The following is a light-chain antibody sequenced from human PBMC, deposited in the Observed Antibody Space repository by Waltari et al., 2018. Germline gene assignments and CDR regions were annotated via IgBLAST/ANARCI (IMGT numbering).Light chain of an antibody. J-gene: IGLJ2*01. Sequence: QSALTQPRSVSGSPGQSVTISCPGPRSDVAGYNYVSLYQQHPGKAPKVMIYDVSKRPSGVPDRFSGSKSGNTASLTISGLQAEDEADYYCCSYAGSYTFVVFGGGTKLTVL. CDR3: CSYAGSYTFVV. V-gene: IGLV2-11*01. CDR1: RSDVAGYNY. CDR2: DVS.